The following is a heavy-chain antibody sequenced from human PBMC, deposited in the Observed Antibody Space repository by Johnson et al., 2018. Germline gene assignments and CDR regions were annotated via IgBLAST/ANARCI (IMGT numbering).Heavy chain of an antibody. CDR2: IRRIAYGGTT. D-gene: IGHD2-15*01. V-gene: IGHV3-49*03. J-gene: IGHJ6*03. Sequence: VQLVQSGGGLVQPGRSLRLSCTASGFNFGDYAMTWFRQAPGKGLEWVGIIRRIAYGGTTEYAASAKGRFNISRDDSKSIAYLQMNSLKTEDTAVYYCSRVVVAALYMDVWGKGTTVTVSS. CDR3: SRVVVAALYMDV. CDR1: GFNFGDYA.